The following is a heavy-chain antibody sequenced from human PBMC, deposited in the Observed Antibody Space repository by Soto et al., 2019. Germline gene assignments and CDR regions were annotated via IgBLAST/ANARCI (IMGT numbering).Heavy chain of an antibody. Sequence: PSETLSLTCAVYGGSFSGYYWSWIRQPPGKGLEWIGEINHSGSTNYNPSLKSRVTISVDTSKNQFSLKLSSVTAADTAVYYCARRPQLVPRRWFDPWGQGTLVTVSS. V-gene: IGHV4-34*01. J-gene: IGHJ5*02. D-gene: IGHD6-13*01. CDR3: ARRPQLVPRRWFDP. CDR2: INHSGST. CDR1: GGSFSGYY.